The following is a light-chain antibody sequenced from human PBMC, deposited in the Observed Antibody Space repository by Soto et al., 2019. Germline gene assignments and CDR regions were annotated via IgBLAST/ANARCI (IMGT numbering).Light chain of an antibody. CDR3: QQYSSWPPWT. V-gene: IGKV3-15*01. CDR2: GSS. J-gene: IGKJ1*01. CDR1: KTVISN. Sequence: EIVLTQSPATLSVSPGERATLSCRASKTVISNLAWYQQKPGQAPRLLIYGSSTRATGIPARFSGSGSVTEFTLTISSLESEDSAVYYCQQYSSWPPWTFGQWTKVEIK.